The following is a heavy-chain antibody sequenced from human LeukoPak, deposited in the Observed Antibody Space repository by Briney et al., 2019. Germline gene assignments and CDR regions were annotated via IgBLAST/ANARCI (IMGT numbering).Heavy chain of an antibody. CDR1: GGSISSYY. D-gene: IGHD3-22*01. CDR3: ARGYYYDSSGPNWYCDL. CDR2: IYYSGST. Sequence: PSEPLSLTCTVSGGSISSYYSSWLRQPPGEGLEWVGYIYYSGSTNYNPSLKSRVPISVDTSKIQFSLKLSSVTAADTAVYCCARGYYYDSSGPNWYCDLWGRGTLVTVFS. J-gene: IGHJ2*01. V-gene: IGHV4-59*01.